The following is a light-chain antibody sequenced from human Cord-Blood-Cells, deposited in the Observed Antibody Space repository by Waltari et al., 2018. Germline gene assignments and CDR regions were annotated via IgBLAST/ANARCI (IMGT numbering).Light chain of an antibody. Sequence: QSVLTQPPSASGTPGQRVTISCSGSSSNIGSHTVNWYQQLPGMAPKLLIHSNNRRPSGVPDRFSGSKSGTSASLASSGLQSEDEADYYCAAWDDSLNGVVFGGGTKLTVL. J-gene: IGLJ2*01. CDR1: SSNIGSHT. CDR3: AAWDDSLNGVV. V-gene: IGLV1-44*01. CDR2: SNN.